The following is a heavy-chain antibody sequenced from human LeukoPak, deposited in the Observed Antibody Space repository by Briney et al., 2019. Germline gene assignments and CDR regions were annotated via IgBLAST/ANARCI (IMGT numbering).Heavy chain of an antibody. V-gene: IGHV3-21*01. CDR3: ARERGGYGDYVLGDFDY. CDR2: ISSSSSYI. CDR1: GFTFSSYS. D-gene: IGHD4-17*01. J-gene: IGHJ4*02. Sequence: GGSLRLSCAASGFTFSSYSMNWVRQAPGKGLEWVSSISSSSSYIYYADSVKGRFTISRDNAKNSLYLQMSSLRAEDTAVYYCARERGGYGDYVLGDFDYWGQGTLVTVSS.